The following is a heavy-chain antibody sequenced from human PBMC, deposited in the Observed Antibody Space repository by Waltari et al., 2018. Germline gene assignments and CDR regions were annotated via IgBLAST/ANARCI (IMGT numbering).Heavy chain of an antibody. D-gene: IGHD5-12*01. Sequence: EVQLVESGGGLIQPGGSLRLSCAASGFTVSSNYMSWVRQAPGEGLEWVSVICSGGSTYYADTGRVRFTISRDNSMNTLYLQMNSLRAEDTAVDYGAGGVATIFYYFYYGMDVWGQGATVTVSS. J-gene: IGHJ6*02. CDR3: AGGVATIFYYFYYGMDV. CDR1: GFTVSSNY. CDR2: ICSGGST. V-gene: IGHV3-53*01.